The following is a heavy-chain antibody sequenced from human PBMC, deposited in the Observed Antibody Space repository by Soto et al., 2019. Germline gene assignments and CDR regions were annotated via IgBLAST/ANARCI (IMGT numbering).Heavy chain of an antibody. V-gene: IGHV3-30-3*01. CDR3: ARAPGSYYYKYYFDY. D-gene: IGHD3-22*01. J-gene: IGHJ4*02. Sequence: ESGGGVVQPGRSLRLSCAASGFTFSSYAMHWVRQAPGKGLEWVAVISYDGSNKYYADSVKGRFTISRDNSKNTLYLQMNSLRAEDTAVYYCARAPGSYYYKYYFDYWGQGTLVTVSS. CDR2: ISYDGSNK. CDR1: GFTFSSYA.